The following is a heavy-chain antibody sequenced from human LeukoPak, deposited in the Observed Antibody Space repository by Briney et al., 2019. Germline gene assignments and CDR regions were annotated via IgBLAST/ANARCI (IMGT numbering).Heavy chain of an antibody. V-gene: IGHV1-46*01. D-gene: IGHD3-10*01. J-gene: IGHJ5*02. Sequence: ASVKVSCKASGYTFPSYYMHWVRQAPGQGLEWMGIINPSGGSTSYAQKFQGRVTMTRDTSTSTVYMELSSLRSEDTAVYYCARGVLLWFGDNWFDPWGQGTLVTVSS. CDR1: GYTFPSYY. CDR2: INPSGGST. CDR3: ARGVLLWFGDNWFDP.